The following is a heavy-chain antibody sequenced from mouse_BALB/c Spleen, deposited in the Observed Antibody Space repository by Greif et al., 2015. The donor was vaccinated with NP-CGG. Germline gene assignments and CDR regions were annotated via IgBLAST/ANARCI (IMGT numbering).Heavy chain of an antibody. J-gene: IGHJ4*01. CDR2: IDPSSGYT. CDR1: GYTFTSYT. CDR3: ARYYGSSYAMDY. V-gene: IGHV1-4*01. D-gene: IGHD1-1*01. Sequence: VQLQQSGAELARPGASVKMSCKASGYTFTSYTMHWVKQRPGQGLEWIGYIDPSSGYTNYNQKFKDKATLTADKSSSTAYMQLSSLTSEDSAVYYCARYYGSSYAMDYWGQGTSVTVSS.